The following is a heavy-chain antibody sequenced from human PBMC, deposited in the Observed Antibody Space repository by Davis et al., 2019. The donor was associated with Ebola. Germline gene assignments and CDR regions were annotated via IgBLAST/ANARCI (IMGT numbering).Heavy chain of an antibody. CDR1: GYTFTGYY. CDR3: VRDHLDYSNYVGWFEP. Sequence: ASVQVSCKASGYTFTGYYIHWVRQAPGQGLEWMGWINPNSGGTNYAQKFQGRVTMTTDTSTSTAYMELSSLRSEDTAVYYCVRDHLDYSNYVGWFEPWGQGTLVTVSS. V-gene: IGHV1-2*02. D-gene: IGHD4-11*01. J-gene: IGHJ5*02. CDR2: INPNSGGT.